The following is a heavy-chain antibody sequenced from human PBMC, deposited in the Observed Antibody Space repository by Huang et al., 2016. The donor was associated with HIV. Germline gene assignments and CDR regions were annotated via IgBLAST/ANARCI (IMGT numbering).Heavy chain of an antibody. V-gene: IGHV4-39*01. D-gene: IGHD3-22*01. CDR3: ARRQGSGYYFYFDY. CDR1: GGSIKSRNYY. Sequence: QLQLQESGPGLVKPSDTLSLNCTISGGSIKSRNYYWGGVRQAPGKGLEWIGDIYYSGSPYYNPSRRSRGSLAGDTSKNQVTLKVNAVIAADTAVYYCARRQGSGYYFYFDYWGRGIPVTVSA. J-gene: IGHJ4*02. CDR2: IYYSGSP.